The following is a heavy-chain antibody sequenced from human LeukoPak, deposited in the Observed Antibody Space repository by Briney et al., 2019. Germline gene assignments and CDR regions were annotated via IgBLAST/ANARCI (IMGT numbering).Heavy chain of an antibody. CDR2: IWYDGSIK. Sequence: PGGSLRLSCAASGFTFSTYGMHWVRQAPGKGLEWVAVIWYDGSIKYYADSVKGRFTISRDNSKNTLFLQMNSLGAEDTAVYYCAGAVGPYDYWGQGTLVTVSS. CDR3: AGAVGPYDY. J-gene: IGHJ4*02. V-gene: IGHV3-33*01. D-gene: IGHD3-10*01. CDR1: GFTFSTYG.